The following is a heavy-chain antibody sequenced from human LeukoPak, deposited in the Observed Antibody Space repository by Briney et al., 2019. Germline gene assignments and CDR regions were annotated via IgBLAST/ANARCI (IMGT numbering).Heavy chain of an antibody. V-gene: IGHV3-30*04. J-gene: IGHJ4*02. CDR1: GFTFSSYA. CDR2: ISYDGSNK. CDR3: ARGAMRFDWLSFDY. Sequence: GRSLRLSCAASGFTFSSYAMHWVRQAPGKGLEWVAVISYDGSNKYYADSVKGRFTISRDNSKNTLYLQMNSLRAEDTAVYYCARGAMRFDWLSFDYWGQGTLVTVSS. D-gene: IGHD3-9*01.